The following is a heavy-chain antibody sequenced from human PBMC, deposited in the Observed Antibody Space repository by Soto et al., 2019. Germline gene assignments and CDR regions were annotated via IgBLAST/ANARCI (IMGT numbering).Heavy chain of an antibody. CDR2: ISGSGGST. V-gene: IGHV3-23*01. CDR3: AKSPSIAARQVYYYYYMDV. Sequence: GGSVRHSCADSGFAFSGGAMSWVRQAPGKGLEWVSAISGSGGSTYYADSVKGRFTISRDNSKNTLYLQMNSLRAEDTAVYYCAKSPSIAARQVYYYYYMDVWGKGTTVTVSS. J-gene: IGHJ6*03. CDR1: GFAFSGGA. D-gene: IGHD6-6*01.